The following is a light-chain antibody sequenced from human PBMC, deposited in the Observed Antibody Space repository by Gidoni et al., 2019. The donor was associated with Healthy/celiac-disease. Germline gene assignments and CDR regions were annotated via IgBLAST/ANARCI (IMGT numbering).Light chain of an antibody. CDR1: QSISSW. Sequence: DIQMTQSPSTLSASVGDRVTITCRASQSISSWLAWYQQKPGKAPKLLIYDASSLESGVPSRFSGSGSGTEFTLTISSLQPDDFATYYCQQYNRCCTFXXXTKLEIK. CDR3: QQYNRCCT. J-gene: IGKJ2*02. CDR2: DAS. V-gene: IGKV1-5*01.